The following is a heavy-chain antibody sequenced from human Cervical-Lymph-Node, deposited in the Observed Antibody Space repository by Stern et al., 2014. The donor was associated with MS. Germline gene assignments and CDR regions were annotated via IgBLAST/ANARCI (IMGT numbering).Heavy chain of an antibody. CDR3: ARLSTAVDF. CDR1: GGSISSRY. J-gene: IGHJ4*02. V-gene: IGHV4-59*08. Sequence: MQLVESGPGLVKPSETLSLTCAVSGGSISSRYWGWIRQPPGKGLEWIGLISHSGDTNANPTLKRRVTLSLDTSKNQFSLKVTPVTAADTAVYYCARLSTAVDFWGQGTLVTVSS. CDR2: ISHSGDT.